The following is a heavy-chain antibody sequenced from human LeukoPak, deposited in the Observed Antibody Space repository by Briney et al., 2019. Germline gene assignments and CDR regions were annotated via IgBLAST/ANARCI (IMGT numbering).Heavy chain of an antibody. J-gene: IGHJ4*02. CDR3: ERDQGPYGDYYFDY. D-gene: IGHD4-17*01. CDR1: GFTFSSYW. Sequence: GGSLRLSCAASGFTFSSYWMSWVRQAPGKGLEWVANIKQDGSEKYYVDSVKGRFTISRDNAKNSLYLQMNSLRAEDTAVYYCERDQGPYGDYYFDYWGQGTLVTVSS. CDR2: IKQDGSEK. V-gene: IGHV3-7*01.